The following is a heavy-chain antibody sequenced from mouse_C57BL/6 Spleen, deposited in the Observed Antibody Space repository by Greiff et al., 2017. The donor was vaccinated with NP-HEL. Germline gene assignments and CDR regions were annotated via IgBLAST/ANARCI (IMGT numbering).Heavy chain of an antibody. V-gene: IGHV5-4*03. CDR3: ARAYYGSPYFDY. D-gene: IGHD1-1*01. CDR1: GFTFSSYA. J-gene: IGHJ2*01. CDR2: ISDGGSYT. Sequence: EVKLMESGGGLVKPGGSLKLSCAASGFTFSSYAMSWVRQTPEKRLEWVATISDGGSYTYYPDNVKGRFTISRDNAKNNLYLQMSHLKSEDTAMYYCARAYYGSPYFDYWGQGTTLTVSS.